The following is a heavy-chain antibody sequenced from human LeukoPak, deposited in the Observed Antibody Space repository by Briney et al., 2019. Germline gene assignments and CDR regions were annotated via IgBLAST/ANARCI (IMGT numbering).Heavy chain of an antibody. CDR1: GFTFSSYA. CDR2: ISCSGGST. Sequence: PGGSMRLSCAASGFTFSSYAMSWVRQAAGKGLEWVSAISCSGGSTSYADSVKGRFNISKDNSKNTLYLQMKSLRGEDTAVYYCATERGYEGYWGQGTLVTVSS. J-gene: IGHJ4*02. D-gene: IGHD5-12*01. CDR3: ATERGYEGY. V-gene: IGHV3-23*01.